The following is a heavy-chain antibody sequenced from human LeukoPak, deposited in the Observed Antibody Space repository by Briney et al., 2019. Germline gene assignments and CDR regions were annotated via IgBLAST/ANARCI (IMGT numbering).Heavy chain of an antibody. Sequence: PSETLSLTCTVSGGSISSSSYYWGWIRQPPGKGLEWIGSIYYSGSTYYNPSLKSRFTISVDTSKNQFSLKLSSVTAADTAVYYCARGLNSGYYYYFDYWGQGTLVTVSS. D-gene: IGHD3-22*01. CDR3: ARGLNSGYYYYFDY. CDR1: GGSISSSSYY. V-gene: IGHV4-39*07. CDR2: IYYSGST. J-gene: IGHJ4*02.